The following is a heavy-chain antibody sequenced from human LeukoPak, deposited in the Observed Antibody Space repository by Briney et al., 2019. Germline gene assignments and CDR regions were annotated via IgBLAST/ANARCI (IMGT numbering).Heavy chain of an antibody. Sequence: GASVTVSCTASGYTFTGYYMHWVRQAPGQGLEWMGWINPNSGGTNYAQKFQSRVTITRDTSISTAYMELSRLRSDDTAVYYCARSDIVLMVYAIPVDWGQGTLVTVSS. D-gene: IGHD2-8*01. J-gene: IGHJ4*02. CDR2: INPNSGGT. CDR3: ARSDIVLMVYAIPVD. CDR1: GYTFTGYY. V-gene: IGHV1-2*02.